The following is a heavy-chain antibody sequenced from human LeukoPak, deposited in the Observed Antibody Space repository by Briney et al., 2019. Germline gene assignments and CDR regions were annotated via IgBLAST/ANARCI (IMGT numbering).Heavy chain of an antibody. V-gene: IGHV3-23*01. CDR1: GFTFSSYA. J-gene: IGHJ4*02. D-gene: IGHD6-13*01. Sequence: PGGSLRLSCAASGFTFSSYAMSWFRQAPGKGLEWVSGISGSGGSTYYADSVKGRFTISRDNSKNTLYLQMNSLRAEDTAVYYCAKTDRRIAAAGDIDYWGQGTLVTVSS. CDR2: ISGSGGST. CDR3: AKTDRRIAAAGDIDY.